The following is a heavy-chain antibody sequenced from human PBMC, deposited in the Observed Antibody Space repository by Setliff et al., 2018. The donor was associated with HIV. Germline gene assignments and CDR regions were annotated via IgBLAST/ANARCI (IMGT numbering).Heavy chain of an antibody. V-gene: IGHV5-51*01. CDR3: ARGNYDSSGYSLDH. CDR1: GYRFTSFW. CDR2: IYPGDSDT. J-gene: IGHJ4*02. D-gene: IGHD3-22*01. Sequence: GESLKISCKGSGYRFTSFWIAWVRQMPGKGLEWMGIIYPGDSDTRYSPSFQGQVTISVDKSISTAYLQWRSLKASDTAIYYCARGNYDSSGYSLDHWGQGTLVTVSS.